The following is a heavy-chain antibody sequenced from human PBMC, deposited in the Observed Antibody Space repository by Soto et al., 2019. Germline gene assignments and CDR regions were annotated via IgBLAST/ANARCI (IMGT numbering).Heavy chain of an antibody. J-gene: IGHJ4*02. CDR1: GGTFNSYA. V-gene: IGHV1-69*01. CDR3: AGGPGIGFDY. Sequence: QVHLVQSGPEVHKPGSSVNVSCKASGGTFNSYAISWVRQAPGQGLEWMGGVIPIFHTPFYAQKFQDRLTITAADSTTTAYMELTSLTSEDTAIYYCAGGPGIGFDYWGQGTVVTVSS. CDR2: VIPIFHTP.